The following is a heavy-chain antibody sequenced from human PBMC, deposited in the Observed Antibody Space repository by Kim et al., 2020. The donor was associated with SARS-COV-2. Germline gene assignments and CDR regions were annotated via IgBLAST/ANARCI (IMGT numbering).Heavy chain of an antibody. Sequence: GGSLRLSCTASGFTFGDYAMSWFRQAPGKGLEWVGFIRSKAYGGTTEYAASVKGRFTISRDDSKSIAYLQMNSLKTEDTAVYYCTRVVCSSTSCFSYYYYYGMDVWGQGTTVTVSS. D-gene: IGHD2-2*01. CDR3: TRVVCSSTSCFSYYYYYGMDV. CDR1: GFTFGDYA. CDR2: IRSKAYGGTT. J-gene: IGHJ6*02. V-gene: IGHV3-49*03.